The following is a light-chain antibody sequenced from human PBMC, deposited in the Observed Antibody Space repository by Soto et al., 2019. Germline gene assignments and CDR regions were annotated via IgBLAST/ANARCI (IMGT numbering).Light chain of an antibody. J-gene: IGKJ5*01. CDR3: QQYNNWPPIT. V-gene: IGKV3-15*01. CDR2: DAS. CDR1: QRVSSS. Sequence: EIVLTQSPGTLSLSPGERATLSCRASQRVSSSLAWFQQKPGQAPRLLIYDASTRATGIPTRFSGSGSGTEFTLTISSLQSEDFAVYYCQQYNNWPPITFGQGTRLEIK.